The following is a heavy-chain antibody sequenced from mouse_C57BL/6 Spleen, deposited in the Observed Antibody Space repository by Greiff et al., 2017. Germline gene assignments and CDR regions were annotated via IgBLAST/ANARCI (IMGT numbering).Heavy chain of an antibody. CDR2: IYPSDSET. D-gene: IGHD1-1*01. V-gene: IGHV1-61*01. Sequence: QVQLQQPGAELVRPGSSVKLSCKASGYTFTSYWMDWVKQRPGQGLEWIGNIYPSDSETKYNQKFKDKATLTVDKSSSTAYMQLSSLTSEDSAVYYCARGDANYEGLFAYWGQGTLVTVSA. CDR3: ARGDANYEGLFAY. CDR1: GYTFTSYW. J-gene: IGHJ3*01.